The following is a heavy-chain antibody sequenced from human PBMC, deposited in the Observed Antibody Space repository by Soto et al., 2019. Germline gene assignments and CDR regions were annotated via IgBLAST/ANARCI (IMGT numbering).Heavy chain of an antibody. CDR1: GFTFTRYS. J-gene: IGHJ4*02. V-gene: IGHV3-21*06. CDR2: ISSTTNYI. CDR3: ARESEDLTSNFDY. Sequence: GGSLRLSCSASGFTFTRYSMNWVRQAPGKGLEWVSSISSTTNYIYYGDSMKGRFTISRDNAKNSLYLEMNSLRAEDTAVYYCARESEDLTSNFDYCGQGTLVTVSS.